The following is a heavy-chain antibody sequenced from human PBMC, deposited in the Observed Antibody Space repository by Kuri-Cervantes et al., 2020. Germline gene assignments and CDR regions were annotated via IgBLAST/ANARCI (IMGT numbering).Heavy chain of an antibody. CDR3: ARDRAGYCSSTSCYTKASYYYYGMDV. CDR1: GFTFSSYS. Sequence: GESLKISCAASGFTFSSYSMNWVRQAPGKGLEWVSSISSSSSYIYYADSVKGRFTISRDNAKNSLYLQMNSLRAEDTAVYYCARDRAGYCSSTSCYTKASYYYYGMDVWGQGATVTVSS. D-gene: IGHD2-2*02. CDR2: ISSSSSYI. J-gene: IGHJ6*02. V-gene: IGHV3-21*01.